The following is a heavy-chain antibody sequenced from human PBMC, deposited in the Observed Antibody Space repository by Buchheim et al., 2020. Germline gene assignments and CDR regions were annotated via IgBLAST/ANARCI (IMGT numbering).Heavy chain of an antibody. CDR3: ARVVSGGYCSGGSCHSYYYGMDV. D-gene: IGHD2-15*01. CDR1: GGSISSYY. CDR2: IYYSGST. V-gene: IGHV4-59*01. J-gene: IGHJ6*02. Sequence: QVQLQESGPGLVKPSETLSLTCTVSGGSISSYYWSWIRQPPGKGLEWIGYIYYSGSTNYNPSLKSRVTISVDPSKNQFSLKLSSVTAADTAVYYCARVVSGGYCSGGSCHSYYYGMDVWGQGTT.